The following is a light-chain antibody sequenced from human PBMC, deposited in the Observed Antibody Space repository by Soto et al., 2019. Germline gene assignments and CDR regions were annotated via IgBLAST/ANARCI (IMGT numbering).Light chain of an antibody. Sequence: DIQETKGASVLTASVGDRVTITCRASQSISSWLAWYQQKLGRAPRLLIYDASSLESGVPSRFSGSGYGTEFTRTISSLQPDDFAVYFCQQHRTFGQGTKVDI. CDR3: QQHRT. J-gene: IGKJ1*01. CDR1: QSISSW. CDR2: DAS. V-gene: IGKV1-5*01.